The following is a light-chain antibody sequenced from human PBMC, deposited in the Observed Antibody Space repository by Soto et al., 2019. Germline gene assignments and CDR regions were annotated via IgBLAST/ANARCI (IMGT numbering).Light chain of an antibody. V-gene: IGKV1-39*01. CDR3: QQSYSTPRT. Sequence: DIQMTQSPSSLSASVGDRFTITCRASQTISNYLNWYQQKPGKAPKLLIYAASSLQSGVPSRFSGSGSGTDFTLSISSLQPEDFATYYCQQSYSTPRTFGQGTTVDIK. CDR1: QTISNY. J-gene: IGKJ1*01. CDR2: AAS.